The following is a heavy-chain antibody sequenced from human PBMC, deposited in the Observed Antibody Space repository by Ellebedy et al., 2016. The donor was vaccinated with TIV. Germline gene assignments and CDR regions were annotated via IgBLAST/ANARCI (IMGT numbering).Heavy chain of an antibody. Sequence: GESLKISCAASGFTFSTYTMSWVRQAPGKGLEWVSCISSSSSYIYYADSVKGRITISRDNAKNSLYLQMNSLRAEDTAVYYCASSLMENEAVAGTAFFQYWGQGTLVTVSS. D-gene: IGHD6-19*01. J-gene: IGHJ1*01. CDR3: ASSLMENEAVAGTAFFQY. V-gene: IGHV3-21*01. CDR1: GFTFSTYT. CDR2: ISSSSSYI.